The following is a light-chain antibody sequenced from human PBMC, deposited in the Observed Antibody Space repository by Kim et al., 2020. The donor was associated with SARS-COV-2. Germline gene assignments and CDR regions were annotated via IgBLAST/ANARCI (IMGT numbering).Light chain of an antibody. CDR2: GRD. V-gene: IGLV3-19*01. J-gene: IGLJ2*01. Sequence: SSELTQDPAVSVALGQTVKITCHGDSLRSYSASWYQQKPGQAPVLVVYGRDNRPSGIPDRFSGSGSGSTASLTITGAQADDEADYYCNSRDRSGRRGVGG. CDR3: NSRDRSGRRG. CDR1: SLRSYS.